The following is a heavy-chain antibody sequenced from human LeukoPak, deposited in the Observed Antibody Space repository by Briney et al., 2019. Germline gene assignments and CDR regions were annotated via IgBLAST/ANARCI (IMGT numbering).Heavy chain of an antibody. V-gene: IGHV4-39*07. CDR1: GGSISSSSYY. Sequence: PSETLSLTCTVSGGSISSSSYYWGWIRQPPGKGLEWIGSIYYSGSTYYNPSLKSRVTMSVDTSKNQFSLKLSSVTAADTAVYYCASYSSSLGYYMDVWGRGTTVTVSS. J-gene: IGHJ6*03. D-gene: IGHD6-6*01. CDR2: IYYSGST. CDR3: ASYSSSLGYYMDV.